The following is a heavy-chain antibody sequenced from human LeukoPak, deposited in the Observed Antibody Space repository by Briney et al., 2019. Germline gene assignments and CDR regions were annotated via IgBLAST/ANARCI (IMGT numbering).Heavy chain of an antibody. CDR3: AREGKGYDFWSGSLYYYMDV. J-gene: IGHJ6*03. CDR1: GFTLSDSY. CDR2: ISSSGSTI. Sequence: GGSLRLSCAASGFTLSDSYMSWIRQAPGKGLEWVSYISSSGSTIYYADSVKGRFTISRDNAKNSLYLQMNSLRAEDTAVYYCAREGKGYDFWSGSLYYYMDVWGKGTTVTVSS. D-gene: IGHD3-3*01. V-gene: IGHV3-11*04.